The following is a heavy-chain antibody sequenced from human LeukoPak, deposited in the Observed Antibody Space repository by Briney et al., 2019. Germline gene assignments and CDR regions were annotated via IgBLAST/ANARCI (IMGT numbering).Heavy chain of an antibody. CDR2: ISYDGSNK. CDR3: AREGYYDSSGYYSGAFDI. J-gene: IGHJ3*02. CDR1: GFTFSSYA. D-gene: IGHD3-22*01. Sequence: TGGSLRLSCAASGFTFSSYAMHWVRQAPGKGLEWVAVISYDGSNKYYADSVKGRFTISRDNSKNTLYLQMNSLRAEDTAVYYCAREGYYDSSGYYSGAFDIWGQGTMVTVSS. V-gene: IGHV3-30*04.